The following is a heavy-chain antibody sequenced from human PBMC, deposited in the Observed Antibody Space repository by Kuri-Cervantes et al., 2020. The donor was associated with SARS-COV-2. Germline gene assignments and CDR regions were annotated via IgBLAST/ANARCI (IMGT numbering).Heavy chain of an antibody. CDR1: GFIFSDYA. CDR3: ARDPHITLIRGAYFDL. J-gene: IGHJ2*01. V-gene: IGHV3-48*01. CDR2: ISSGSSTI. D-gene: IGHD3-10*01. Sequence: GESLKISCEASGFIFSDYAIDWVRQAPGKGLEWVSYISSGSSTIYYADSVKGRFTISRDNARNSLYLQMNSLRAEDTAVYYCARDPHITLIRGAYFDLWGRGTLVTVSS.